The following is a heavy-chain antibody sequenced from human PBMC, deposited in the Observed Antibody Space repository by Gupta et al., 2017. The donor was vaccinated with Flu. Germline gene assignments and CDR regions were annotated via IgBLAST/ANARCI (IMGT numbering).Heavy chain of an antibody. D-gene: IGHD2/OR15-2a*01. CDR2: ISGSGGRT. V-gene: IGHV3-23*01. CDR1: GFRFSDFA. J-gene: IGHJ6*02. Sequence: DVQLLESGGGLVQPGGSLRLSCAGSGFRFSDFAMSWVRQVPGEGFELVSGISGSGGRTYYADSVKGRFTISRDNSKNTLYLQMNSLRAEATAVYFCAKGYFSSLTYGLDVWGQGTTVIVSS. CDR3: AKGYFSSLTYGLDV.